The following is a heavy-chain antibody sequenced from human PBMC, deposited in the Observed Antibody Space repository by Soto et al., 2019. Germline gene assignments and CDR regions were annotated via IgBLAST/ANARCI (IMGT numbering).Heavy chain of an antibody. CDR3: ARHSTSAPKDY. CDR2: IYPGDSDT. J-gene: IGHJ4*01. V-gene: IGHV5-51*01. D-gene: IGHD3-10*01. Sequence: ELLTTSFRGCGYSFTTYRIALVRQMPGKGLEWVGIIYPGDSDTRSSPSFEGHVTISVDKSISTAFVQWNSLKASDNAIYYCARHSTSAPKDYWGQGTMVTVS. CDR1: GYSFTTYR.